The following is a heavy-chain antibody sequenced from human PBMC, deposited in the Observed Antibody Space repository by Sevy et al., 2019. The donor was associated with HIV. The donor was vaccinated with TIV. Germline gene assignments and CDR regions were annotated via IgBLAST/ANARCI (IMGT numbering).Heavy chain of an antibody. V-gene: IGHV3-53*01. Sequence: GGSLRLSCAASGLSVSRNYLSWVRQAPGKGLEWVSVIYAGGSTYYEDSVKGRFTVSRDKAKNRLYYQMNSLRAEDTAVYYCASQLGIGAFDIWGQGTMVTVSS. CDR1: GLSVSRNY. J-gene: IGHJ3*02. CDR3: ASQLGIGAFDI. D-gene: IGHD7-27*01. CDR2: IYAGGST.